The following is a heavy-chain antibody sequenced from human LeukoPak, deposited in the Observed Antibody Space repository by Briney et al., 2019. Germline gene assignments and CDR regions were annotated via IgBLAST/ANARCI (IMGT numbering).Heavy chain of an antibody. CDR2: ISSSNTPI. CDR3: APYCGSDRCYPHYFDN. J-gene: IGHJ4*02. V-gene: IGHV3-48*03. Sequence: PGGSLRLSCAASGFTFSSYEMNWVRQAPGKGLEWVSYISSSNTPIYYADFVKGRFIISRDNAKNSLYLQMNSLRAEDTAVYYCAPYCGSDRCYPHYFDNWGQGTLVTVSS. CDR1: GFTFSSYE. D-gene: IGHD2-2*01.